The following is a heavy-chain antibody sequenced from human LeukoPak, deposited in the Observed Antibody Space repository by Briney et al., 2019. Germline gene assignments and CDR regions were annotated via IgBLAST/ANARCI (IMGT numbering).Heavy chain of an antibody. D-gene: IGHD1-26*01. CDR2: INPNSGGT. V-gene: IGHV1-2*02. CDR1: GYTFTGYY. CDR3: ARVGPISWELLSSWFDP. J-gene: IGHJ5*02. Sequence: ASVKVSCKASGYTFTGYYMHWVRQAPGQGLEWMGWINPNSGGTNYAQKFQGRVTMTRDTSISTAHMELSRLRSDDTAVYYCARVGPISWELLSSWFDPWGQGTLVTVSS.